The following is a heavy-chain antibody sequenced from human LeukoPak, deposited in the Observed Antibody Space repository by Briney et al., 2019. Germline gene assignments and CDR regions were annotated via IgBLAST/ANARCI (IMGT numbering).Heavy chain of an antibody. Sequence: SETLSLTCTVSGGSVSRNSDYWGWIRQPPGKGLEWFVSIYYGGSTYYNPSLKSRVPMSVDTSKNQFSLKLSSVTAADTAVYYCARLINVWGSYRDYYYYYMDVWGKGTTVTVSS. CDR3: ARLINVWGSYRDYYYYYMDV. V-gene: IGHV4-39*07. D-gene: IGHD3-16*02. J-gene: IGHJ6*03. CDR1: GGSVSRNSDY. CDR2: IYYGGST.